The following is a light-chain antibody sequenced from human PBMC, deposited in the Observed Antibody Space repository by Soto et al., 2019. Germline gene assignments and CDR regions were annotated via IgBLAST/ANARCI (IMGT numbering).Light chain of an antibody. CDR3: SSSTSYSTLV. CDR1: SRDVGGYSY. V-gene: IGLV2-14*03. J-gene: IGLJ2*01. CDR2: DVN. Sequence: QSVLTQPASVSGSPGQSITISCTGTSRDVGGYSYVSWYQQHPGKAPKLMIYDVNNRPSGVSDRFSGSKSGNTASLTISGLQAEDESDYYCSSSTSYSTLVFGGGTKLTVL.